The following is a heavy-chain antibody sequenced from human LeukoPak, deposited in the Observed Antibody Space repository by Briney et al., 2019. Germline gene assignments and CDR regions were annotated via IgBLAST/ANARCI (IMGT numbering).Heavy chain of an antibody. CDR2: INHSGST. D-gene: IGHD3-3*01. V-gene: IGHV4-34*01. J-gene: IGHJ4*02. CDR1: GESFSGYY. CDR3: ARAGVGLLEWLSTDFGEYYFDY. Sequence: SETLSLTCAVYGESFSGYYWSWIRQPPGKGLEWIGEINHSGSTNYNPSLKSRVTISVDTSKNQFSLKLSSVTAADTAVYYCARAGVGLLEWLSTDFGEYYFDYWGQGTLVTVSS.